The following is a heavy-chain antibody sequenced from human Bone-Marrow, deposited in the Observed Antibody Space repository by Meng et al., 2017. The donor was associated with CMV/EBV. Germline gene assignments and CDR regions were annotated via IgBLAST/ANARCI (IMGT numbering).Heavy chain of an antibody. V-gene: IGHV3-74*03. J-gene: IGHJ3*02. D-gene: IGHD5-18*01. CDR1: GFTFSSYW. Sequence: GESLKISCAASGFTFSSYWMSWVRQAPGKGLVWVSRTNSDGSSRTYADSVKGRFTISRDNVKNTLYLQMSSLRADDTAIYYCTRDQGYNYGSDAFDIWGQGTMVTVSS. CDR2: TNSDGSSR. CDR3: TRDQGYNYGSDAFDI.